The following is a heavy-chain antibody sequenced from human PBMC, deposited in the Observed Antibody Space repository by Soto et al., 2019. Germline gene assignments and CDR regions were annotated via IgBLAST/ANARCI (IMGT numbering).Heavy chain of an antibody. CDR3: ATGRDWFDP. CDR1: GGSISSPGYS. Sequence: QLQLQESSSGLVKPSQTLSVTGAVSGGSISSPGYSWTWIRQPPGKGLEWIGYIFHTGSTSYNPSLKSRVTMSLDRSKNQVSLNLYSVTAADTAVYYCATGRDWFDPWGPGTLVTVSS. J-gene: IGHJ5*02. V-gene: IGHV4-30-2*01. CDR2: IFHTGST.